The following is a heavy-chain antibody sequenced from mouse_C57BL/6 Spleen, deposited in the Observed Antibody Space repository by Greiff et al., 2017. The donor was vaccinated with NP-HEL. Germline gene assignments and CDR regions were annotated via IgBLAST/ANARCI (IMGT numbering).Heavy chain of an antibody. J-gene: IGHJ2*01. CDR2: IDPSDSYT. D-gene: IGHD2-14*01. Sequence: QVQLQQPGAELVMPGASVKLSCKASGYTFTSYWMHWVKQRPGQGLEWIGEIDPSDSYTNYNQKFKGKSTLTVEQSSSTAYMPLSRLPYEDSAIYDCARTGVRRENYFDYWGQGTTLTVSS. CDR3: ARTGVRRENYFDY. V-gene: IGHV1-69*01. CDR1: GYTFTSYW.